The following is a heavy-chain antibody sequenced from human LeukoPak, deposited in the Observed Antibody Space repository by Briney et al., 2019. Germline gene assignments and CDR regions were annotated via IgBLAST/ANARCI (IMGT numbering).Heavy chain of an antibody. CDR2: ISGDGTIT. CDR1: GLNLDAYA. Sequence: GGSLRLSCATSGLNLDAYAMHWVRQAPGKGLEWVSLISGDGTITYYADSVKGRFTISRDNSKNSLFLEMNSLRSEDTALYYCAKDTPLFYHYYGIDVWGQGTTVTVSS. V-gene: IGHV3-43*02. J-gene: IGHJ6*02. CDR3: AKDTPLFYHYYGIDV.